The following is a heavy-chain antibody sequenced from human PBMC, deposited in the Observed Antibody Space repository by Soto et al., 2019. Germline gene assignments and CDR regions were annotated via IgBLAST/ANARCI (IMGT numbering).Heavy chain of an antibody. Sequence: SETLSLTCTVSGGSISSTNYYWGWIRQPPGKGLEWIGSIYYSGSTYYNPSLKSRVTISVDTSKNQFSLKLSSVTAADTAVYYCARPITMGYYGMDVWGQGTTVTVSS. J-gene: IGHJ6*02. CDR3: ARPITMGYYGMDV. CDR1: GGSISSTNYY. D-gene: IGHD3-10*01. V-gene: IGHV4-39*01. CDR2: IYYSGST.